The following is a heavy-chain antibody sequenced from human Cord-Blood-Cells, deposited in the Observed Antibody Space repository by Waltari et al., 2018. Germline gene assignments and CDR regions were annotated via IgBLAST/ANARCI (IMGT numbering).Heavy chain of an antibody. CDR2: IWYDGSNK. CDR1: GFTFSSYG. CDR3: ARDRAILTGYDALDI. Sequence: QVQLVESGGGVVQPGRSLRLSCAASGFTFSSYGMHWVRQAPGKGLEWVAVIWYDGSNKYYADSGKGRFTISRDNSKNPLYLQMNSLRAEDTAVYYCARDRAILTGYDALDIWGQGTMVTVSS. D-gene: IGHD3-9*01. V-gene: IGHV3-33*01. J-gene: IGHJ3*02.